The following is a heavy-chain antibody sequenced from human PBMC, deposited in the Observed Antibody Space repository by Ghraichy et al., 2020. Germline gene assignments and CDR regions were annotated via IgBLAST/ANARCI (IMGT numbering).Heavy chain of an antibody. CDR2: VDTGGDET. CDR1: GFTFSSYA. CDR3: AKGGSAVYYYYGMDV. D-gene: IGHD6-6*01. Sequence: GGSLRLSCEASGFTFSSYAMNWVRQAPGKGLEWVSVVDTGGDETYYADSVKGRFTISRDNSKKTLHLEMNSLRAEDTAVYYCAKGGSAVYYYYGMDVWGQGTTVTVSS. J-gene: IGHJ6*02. V-gene: IGHV3-23*03.